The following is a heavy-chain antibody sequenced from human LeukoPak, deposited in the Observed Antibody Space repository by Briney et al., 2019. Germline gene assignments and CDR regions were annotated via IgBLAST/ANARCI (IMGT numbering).Heavy chain of an antibody. CDR3: ARLKGYGDYLLNYYYYYYMDV. V-gene: IGHV4-34*01. Sequence: SETLSLTCAVYGGSFSGYYWSWIRQPPGKGLEWIGEINHSGSTNYNPSLKSRVTISVDTSKNQFSLKLSSVTAADTAVYYCARLKGYGDYLLNYYYYYYMDVWGKGTTVTISS. D-gene: IGHD4-17*01. CDR2: INHSGST. J-gene: IGHJ6*03. CDR1: GGSFSGYY.